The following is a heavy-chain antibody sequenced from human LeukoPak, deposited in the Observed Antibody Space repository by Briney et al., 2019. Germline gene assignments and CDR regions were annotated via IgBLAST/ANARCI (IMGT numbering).Heavy chain of an antibody. V-gene: IGHV4-31*03. CDR2: IYYSGST. CDR3: ARAYYDSSGYYVGFAPVSLDY. J-gene: IGHJ4*02. CDR1: GGSISSGGNY. Sequence: SQTLSLTCTVSGGSISSGGNYWSWIRQHPGKGLEWIGYIYYSGSTYYNPSLKSRVTISVDTSKNQFSLKLSSVTAADTAVYYCARAYYDSSGYYVGFAPVSLDYWGQGTLVTVSS. D-gene: IGHD3-22*01.